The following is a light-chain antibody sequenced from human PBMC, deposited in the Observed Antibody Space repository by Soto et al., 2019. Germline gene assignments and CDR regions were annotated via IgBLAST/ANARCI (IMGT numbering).Light chain of an antibody. V-gene: IGLV2-8*01. Sequence: QAVVTQPPSASGSPGQSVTISCTGTSSDVGGYNYVSWYQQHPGKAPKLMIYEVSKRPSGVPYRFSGSKSGNTASLTVSGLQAEDEADYYCSSYAGSNNVVFGGGTKVTVL. CDR3: SSYAGSNNVV. CDR1: SSDVGGYNY. J-gene: IGLJ2*01. CDR2: EVS.